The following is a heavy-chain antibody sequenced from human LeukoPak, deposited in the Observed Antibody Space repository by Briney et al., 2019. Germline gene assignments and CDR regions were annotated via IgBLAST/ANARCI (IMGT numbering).Heavy chain of an antibody. D-gene: IGHD1-14*01. J-gene: IGHJ4*02. CDR3: ARGTTGD. Sequence: SETLSLTCTVSGGSISSSSYYWGWIRQPPGKGLEWIGSIYYSGSTYYNPSLKSRVTISVDTSKNQFSLKLSSVTAADTAVYYCARGTTGDWGQGTLVTVSS. CDR2: IYYSGST. CDR1: GGSISSSSYY. V-gene: IGHV4-39*01.